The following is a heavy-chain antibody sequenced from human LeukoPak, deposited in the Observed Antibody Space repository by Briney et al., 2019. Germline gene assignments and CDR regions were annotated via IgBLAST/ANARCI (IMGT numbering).Heavy chain of an antibody. CDR2: IYYSGST. J-gene: IGHJ3*02. Sequence: PSETLSLTCTVSGGSISSYYWSWIRQPPGKGLEWIGYIYYSGSTNYNPSLKGRVTISVDTSKNQFSLKLSSVTAADTAVYYCARLTRGYSYRVRAFDIWGQGTMVTVSS. CDR3: ARLTRGYSYRVRAFDI. D-gene: IGHD5-18*01. V-gene: IGHV4-59*08. CDR1: GGSISSYY.